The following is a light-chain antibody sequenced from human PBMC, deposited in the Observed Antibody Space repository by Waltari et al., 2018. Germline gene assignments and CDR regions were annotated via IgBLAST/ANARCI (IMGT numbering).Light chain of an antibody. V-gene: IGKV3-11*01. CDR1: QNVDRE. J-gene: IGKJ2*01. Sequence: EIVLTQSPATLSLSPGESATLSCRASQNVDRELAWYQQKPGQPPRLVIYDVSDRATGIPARFSGGGSGTDFTLSISRLEPEDLAVYYCLQRDSWPRTFGQGTKLE. CDR2: DVS. CDR3: LQRDSWPRT.